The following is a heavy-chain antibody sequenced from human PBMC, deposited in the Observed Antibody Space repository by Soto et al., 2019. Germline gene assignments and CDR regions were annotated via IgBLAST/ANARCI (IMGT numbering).Heavy chain of an antibody. CDR1: GFTFSSYS. D-gene: IGHD7-27*01. J-gene: IGHJ3*02. CDR3: ARANWGQAGAFDI. Sequence: GGSLRLSCAASGFTFSSYSMNWVRQAPGKGLEWVSSISSSSSYIYYADSVKGRFTISRDNAKNSLYLQMNSLRAEDTAVYYGARANWGQAGAFDIWGQGTMVTVSS. CDR2: ISSSSSYI. V-gene: IGHV3-21*01.